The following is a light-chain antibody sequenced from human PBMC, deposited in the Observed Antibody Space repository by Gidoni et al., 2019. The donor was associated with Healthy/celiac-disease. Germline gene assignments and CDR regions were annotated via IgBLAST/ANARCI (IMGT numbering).Light chain of an antibody. V-gene: IGKV1-5*03. J-gene: IGKJ4*01. CDR3: QQYNSYALT. CDR1: QSISSW. CDR2: KAS. Sequence: DIQMTTSPSTLSASVGDRVTITSRASQSISSWLAWYQQKQGKAPKLLIYKASSLESGVPSRFSGSGSGTEFTLTISSLQPDDFATYYCQQYNSYALTFXGXTKVEIK.